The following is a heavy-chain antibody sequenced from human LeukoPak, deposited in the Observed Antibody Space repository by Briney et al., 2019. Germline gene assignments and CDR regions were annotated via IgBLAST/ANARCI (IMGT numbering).Heavy chain of an antibody. Sequence: PGGSLRLSCAASGFTFSSYAMSWFRQAPGKGLEWVSAISGSGGSTYYAASVKGRFTISRDNSKNTLYLQMNSLRAEDTAVYYCAKVAGDGYNLLFDYWGQGTLVTVSS. V-gene: IGHV3-23*01. CDR2: ISGSGGST. J-gene: IGHJ4*02. CDR3: AKVAGDGYNLLFDY. D-gene: IGHD5-24*01. CDR1: GFTFSSYA.